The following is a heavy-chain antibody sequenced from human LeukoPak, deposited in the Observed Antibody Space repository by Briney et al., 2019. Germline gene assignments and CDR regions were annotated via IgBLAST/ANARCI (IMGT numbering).Heavy chain of an antibody. CDR2: ISYDGSDK. J-gene: IGHJ4*02. V-gene: IGHV3-30*18. Sequence: GGSLRLSCAASGFTFSSYGVHWVRQAPGKGLECVAVISYDGSDKYYADSVKGRFTISRDNSKNTLYLQMNSLRAEDTAVYYCAKAHYDIWAIDYWGQGTLVTVSS. D-gene: IGHD3-9*01. CDR3: AKAHYDIWAIDY. CDR1: GFTFSSYG.